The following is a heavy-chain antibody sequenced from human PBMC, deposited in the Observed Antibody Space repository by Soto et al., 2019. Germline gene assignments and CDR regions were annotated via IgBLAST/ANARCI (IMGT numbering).Heavy chain of an antibody. Sequence: GGSLRLSCAASGFTFSSYGMHWVRQAPGKGLEWVAVIWYDGSNQYYADTVKGRFTISRDNSKNTLYLQMNSLRAEDTAVYYCARGGGYYYGSGICGGMDVWGQGTTVTVSS. CDR2: IWYDGSNQ. CDR1: GFTFSSYG. CDR3: ARGGGYYYGSGICGGMDV. D-gene: IGHD3-10*01. J-gene: IGHJ6*02. V-gene: IGHV3-33*01.